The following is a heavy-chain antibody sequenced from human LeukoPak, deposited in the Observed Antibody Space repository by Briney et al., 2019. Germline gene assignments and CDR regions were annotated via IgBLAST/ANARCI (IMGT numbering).Heavy chain of an antibody. CDR3: SSRRGWQIDQSDY. CDR2: MKLGGSEK. V-gene: IGHV3-7*01. Sequence: PGGSLRLSCVDSGFALRSYWMTWVRQAPGKGLEWVANMKLGGSEKYYADSVKGRFTMSRDNAKNALFLQMNSLRDEDTAVYYCSSRRGWQIDQSDYWGQGTLVTVSS. D-gene: IGHD6-19*01. J-gene: IGHJ4*02. CDR1: GFALRSYW.